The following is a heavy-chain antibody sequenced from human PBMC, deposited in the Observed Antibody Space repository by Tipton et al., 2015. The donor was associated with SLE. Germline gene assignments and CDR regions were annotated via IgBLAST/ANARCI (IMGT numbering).Heavy chain of an antibody. V-gene: IGHV4-39*07. D-gene: IGHD3-22*01. CDR2: IYYSGST. Sequence: TLSLTCTVSGGSISSYYWSWIRQPPGKGLEWIGSIYYSGSTYYNPSLKSRVTISVDTSKNQFSLKLSSVTAADTAVYYCARGGSSGTHFDYWGQGTLVTVSS. CDR3: ARGGSSGTHFDY. J-gene: IGHJ4*02. CDR1: GGSISSYY.